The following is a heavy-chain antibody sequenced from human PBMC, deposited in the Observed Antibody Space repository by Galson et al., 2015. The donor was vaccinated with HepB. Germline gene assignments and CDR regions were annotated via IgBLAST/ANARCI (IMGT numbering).Heavy chain of an antibody. CDR2: IHYSGST. D-gene: IGHD5-18*01. Sequence: SETLSLTCTVSGGSTNSSSYYWGWIRQPPGKGLEWIGNIHYSGSTYYNPSLKSRVTISVDTSKNQFSLKLSSVTAADTAVYYCARAHFEIHLWPYYSHGMDVWGQGTTVTVSS. V-gene: IGHV4-39*07. CDR1: GGSTNSSSYY. J-gene: IGHJ6*02. CDR3: ARAHFEIHLWPYYSHGMDV.